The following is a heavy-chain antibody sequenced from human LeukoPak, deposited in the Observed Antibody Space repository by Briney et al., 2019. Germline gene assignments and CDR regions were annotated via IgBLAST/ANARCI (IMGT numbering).Heavy chain of an antibody. D-gene: IGHD4-17*01. V-gene: IGHV3-33*01. CDR1: GFTFSSYG. Sequence: GGSLRLSCAASGFTFSSYGMHWVRQAPGKGPEWVAVIWYDGSNKYYADSVKGRFTISRDNSKNTLYLQMNSLGAEDTAVYYCARDFTPIMTTVTTLDYWGQGTLVTVSS. CDR3: ARDFTPIMTTVTTLDY. CDR2: IWYDGSNK. J-gene: IGHJ4*02.